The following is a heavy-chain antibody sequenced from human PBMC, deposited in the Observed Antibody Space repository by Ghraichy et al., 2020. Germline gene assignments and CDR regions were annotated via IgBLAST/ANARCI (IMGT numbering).Heavy chain of an antibody. V-gene: IGHV4-39*01. CDR1: GGSISSSSYY. Sequence: SQTLSLTCTVSGGSISSSSYYWGWIRQPPGKGLEWIGSIYYSGSTYYNPSHKSRVTISVDTSKNQFSLKLTSVTAADPAVYYCARQHGMTTVIDYWGQGTLVTVSS. J-gene: IGHJ4*02. D-gene: IGHD4-17*01. CDR2: IYYSGST. CDR3: ARQHGMTTVIDY.